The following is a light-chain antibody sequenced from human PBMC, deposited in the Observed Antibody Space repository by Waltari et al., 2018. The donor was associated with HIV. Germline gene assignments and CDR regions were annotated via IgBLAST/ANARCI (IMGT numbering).Light chain of an antibody. CDR1: QSVSTN. CDR3: HQTYTTTRT. CDR2: AAS. Sequence: DIQMTQSPSALSASVGDSVTITCRASQSVSTNVIGYQQKPGKAAKVLIYAASSLQSGVPSRFSCSGSGTDFTLSITSLKPEDFATYYSHQTYTTTRTVDQETKVESK. J-gene: IGKJ1*01. V-gene: IGKV1-39*01.